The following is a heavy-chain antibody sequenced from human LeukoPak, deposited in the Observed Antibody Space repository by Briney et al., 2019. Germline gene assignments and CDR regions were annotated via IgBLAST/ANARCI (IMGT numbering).Heavy chain of an antibody. J-gene: IGHJ4*02. Sequence: TSETLSLTCTVSGGSISRSTYYWGWIRQPPGKGLEWIGSINYGGSTYYNPSLKSRVTISIDTSKSQFSLKLSSVTAADTAVYYCARQAYCSGSSCNPFDYWGQGTLVTVSS. CDR1: GGSISRSTYY. D-gene: IGHD2-15*01. CDR3: ARQAYCSGSSCNPFDY. V-gene: IGHV4-39*07. CDR2: INYGGST.